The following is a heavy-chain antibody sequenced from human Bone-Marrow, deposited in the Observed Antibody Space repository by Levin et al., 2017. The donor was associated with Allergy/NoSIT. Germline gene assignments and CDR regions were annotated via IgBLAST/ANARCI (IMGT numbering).Heavy chain of an antibody. J-gene: IGHJ1*01. D-gene: IGHD3-22*01. CDR2: IYYSGST. V-gene: IGHV4-30-4*01. CDR3: ARLIVGRATTSEYFQH. Sequence: SETLSLTCTVSGGSISSGDYYWSWIRQPPGKGLEWIGYIYYSGSTYYNPSLKSRVTISVDTSKNQFSLKLSSVTAADTAVYYCARLIVGRATTSEYFQHWGQGTLVTVSS. CDR1: GGSISSGDYY.